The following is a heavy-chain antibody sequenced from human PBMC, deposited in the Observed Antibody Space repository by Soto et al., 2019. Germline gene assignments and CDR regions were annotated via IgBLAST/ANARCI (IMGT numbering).Heavy chain of an antibody. D-gene: IGHD4-4*01. CDR3: ARDLRATVIPGDAFDI. V-gene: IGHV4-31*01. CDR1: GGSISSGGYY. J-gene: IGHJ3*02. CDR2: IYYSGST. Sequence: QVQLQESGPGLVKPSQTRSITCTVSGGSISSGGYYWSWIRQHPGKGLEWIGYIYYSGSTYYNPYRKGQVTISVDTSKNQFSLKQSPVTAADTAVYYCARDLRATVIPGDAFDIWGQGTIVTVSS.